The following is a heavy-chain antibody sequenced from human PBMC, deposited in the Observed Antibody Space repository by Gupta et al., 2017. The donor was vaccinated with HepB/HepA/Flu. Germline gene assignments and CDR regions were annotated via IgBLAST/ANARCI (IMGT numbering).Heavy chain of an antibody. CDR2: ISYDGSNK. J-gene: IGHJ6*02. Sequence: QVQLVESGRGVVQPGRSLRLSCAASGFTFSSYAMHWVRQAPGKGLEWVAVISYDGSNKYYADSVKGRFTISRDNSKNTLYLQMNSLRAEDTAVYYCARARVLGAYYYYGMDVWGQGTTVTVSS. CDR3: ARARVLGAYYYYGMDV. D-gene: IGHD4/OR15-4a*01. V-gene: IGHV3-30-3*01. CDR1: GFTFSSYA.